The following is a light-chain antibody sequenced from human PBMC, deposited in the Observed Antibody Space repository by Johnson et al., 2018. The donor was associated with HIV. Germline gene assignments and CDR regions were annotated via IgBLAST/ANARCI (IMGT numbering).Light chain of an antibody. Sequence: SVLTQPPSVSAAPGQKVTISCSGSSSNIGNNYVSWYQQVPGTVPKLLIYEDTKRPSGIPDRFSGSKSGTSATLAITGLQTGDEADYYCGTWDSSLSAGGVFGTGTKVTVL. CDR3: GTWDSSLSAGGV. V-gene: IGLV1-51*02. CDR1: SSNIGNNY. J-gene: IGLJ1*01. CDR2: EDT.